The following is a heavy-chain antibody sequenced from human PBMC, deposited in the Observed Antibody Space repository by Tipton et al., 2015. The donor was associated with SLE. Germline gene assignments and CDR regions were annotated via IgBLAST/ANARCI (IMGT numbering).Heavy chain of an antibody. Sequence: TLSLTCTVSGGSISNYYWSWVRQPPGKGLEWIGFIYNGGRTRYNPSLESRVTMSVDTSKNQFSLTLRSVTAADTAVYFCASPGGGSGSYSRDDSFDVWGQGTMVTVSS. V-gene: IGHV4-4*09. CDR2: IYNGGRT. CDR1: GGSISNYY. CDR3: ASPGGGSGSYSRDDSFDV. D-gene: IGHD3-10*01. J-gene: IGHJ3*01.